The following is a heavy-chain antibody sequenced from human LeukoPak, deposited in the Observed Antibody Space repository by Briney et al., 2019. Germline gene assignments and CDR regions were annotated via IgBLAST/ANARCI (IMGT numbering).Heavy chain of an antibody. J-gene: IGHJ6*03. D-gene: IGHD3-3*01. Sequence: GGSLRLSCAASGFTFSNYWMTWVRQAPGKGLEWVADIKQDGSEKLYVNSVRGRFTISRDNAKMSLFLQMNSLSAEDTAVYYCARDNGVVHGVYYMDVWGKGTTVTVS. CDR2: IKQDGSEK. V-gene: IGHV3-7*01. CDR1: GFTFSNYW. CDR3: ARDNGVVHGVYYMDV.